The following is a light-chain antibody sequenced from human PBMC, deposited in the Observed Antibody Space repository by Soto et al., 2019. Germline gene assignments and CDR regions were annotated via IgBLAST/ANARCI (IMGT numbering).Light chain of an antibody. Sequence: DIQMTQSPSTLSASVGDRVTITCRASQSISSWLAWYQQKPGKAPKLLIYDASNLESGVPSRFSGSGSGAEFTLTISSLQPEDFATYYCQQVNSYPLTFGPGTKVDIK. V-gene: IGKV1-5*01. CDR1: QSISSW. CDR2: DAS. J-gene: IGKJ3*01. CDR3: QQVNSYPLT.